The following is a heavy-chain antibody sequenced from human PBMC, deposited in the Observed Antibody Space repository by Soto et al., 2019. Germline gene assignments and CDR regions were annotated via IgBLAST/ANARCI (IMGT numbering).Heavy chain of an antibody. J-gene: IGHJ4*02. CDR1: EGTFNSYA. CDR2: IIPYYNTL. CDR3: ASGASRWYPYFFDS. Sequence: QAQAVQSGAEVRKPGSSVKLSCKASEGTFNSYAIAWVRQAPGQGLEWMGGIIPYYNTLNYAQKFQYRVTITADDSTNTVYMELSSLRSDDTAVYFCASGASRWYPYFFDSWAQGTLVTVSS. V-gene: IGHV1-69*01. D-gene: IGHD6-13*01.